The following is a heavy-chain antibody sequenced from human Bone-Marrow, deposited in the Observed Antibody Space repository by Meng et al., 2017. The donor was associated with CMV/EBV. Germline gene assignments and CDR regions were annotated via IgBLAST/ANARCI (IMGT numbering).Heavy chain of an antibody. CDR2: IKQDGSEK. V-gene: IGHV3-7*01. CDR3: AREGYCSGNTCYTRGTFDY. CDR1: GFTFSSYW. D-gene: IGHD2-2*02. J-gene: IGHJ4*02. Sequence: ETLSLTCAASGFTFSSYWMSWVRQAPGKGLEWVANIKQDGSEKYYVDSVRGRFTISRDNANYSLYLQMNSLRAEDTAVYYCAREGYCSGNTCYTRGTFDYWGQGTLVTVSS.